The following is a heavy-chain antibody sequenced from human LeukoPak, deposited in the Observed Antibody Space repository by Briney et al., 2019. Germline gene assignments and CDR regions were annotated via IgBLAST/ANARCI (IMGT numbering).Heavy chain of an antibody. V-gene: IGHV4-39*07. CDR2: IYYSGST. Sequence: SETLSLTCTVSGGSISSSSYYWGWIRQPPGKGLEWIGSIYYSGSTYYNPSLKSRVTISVDTSKNQFSLKLSSVTAADTAVYYCARVDYYDSSDYWGQGTLVTVSS. J-gene: IGHJ4*02. D-gene: IGHD3-22*01. CDR1: GGSISSSSYY. CDR3: ARVDYYDSSDY.